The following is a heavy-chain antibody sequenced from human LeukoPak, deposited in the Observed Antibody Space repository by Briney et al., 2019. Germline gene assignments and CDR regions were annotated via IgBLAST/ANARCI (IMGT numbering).Heavy chain of an antibody. CDR2: IYYSGST. CDR3: ASYVLLWFGELSPPGN. D-gene: IGHD3-10*01. J-gene: IGHJ4*02. V-gene: IGHV4-39*01. Sequence: SETLSLTCTVSGGSTSSSSYYWGWIRQPPGKGLEWIVSIYYSGSTYYNPSLKSRVTISVDTSKNQFSLKLSSVTAADTAVYYCASYVLLWFGELSPPGNWGQGTLVTVSS. CDR1: GGSTSSSSYY.